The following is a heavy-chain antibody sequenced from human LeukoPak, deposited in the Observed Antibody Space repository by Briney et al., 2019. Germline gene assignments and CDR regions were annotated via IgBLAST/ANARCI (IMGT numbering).Heavy chain of an antibody. CDR1: AYSISSGYY. D-gene: IGHD6-25*01. J-gene: IGHJ4*02. Sequence: PSETLSLTCAVSAYSISSGYYWGWIRQPPGKGLEWIASIYHSGITYYNPSPKSRVTISVDTSKNHFSLKVSSVTAADSAVYYCARQYTSGSGYYFDYWGQGALVSVSS. CDR2: IYHSGIT. CDR3: ARQYTSGSGYYFDY. V-gene: IGHV4-38-2*01.